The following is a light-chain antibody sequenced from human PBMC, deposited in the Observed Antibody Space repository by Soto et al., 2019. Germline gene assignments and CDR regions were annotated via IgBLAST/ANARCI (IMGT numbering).Light chain of an antibody. CDR3: QQYYCYRT. Sequence: DIPLTQSPSTLSANVGDRVTITCRARQSISRWLAWYQQKQGKAPKLLIYDASMLESGVPSRFGGSGSGTEFPLTISSLQPDECATYLCQQYYCYRTFGQGTKVEIK. CDR1: QSISRW. CDR2: DAS. V-gene: IGKV1-5*01. J-gene: IGKJ1*01.